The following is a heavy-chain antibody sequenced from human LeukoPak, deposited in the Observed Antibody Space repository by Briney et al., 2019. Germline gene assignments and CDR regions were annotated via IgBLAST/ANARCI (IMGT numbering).Heavy chain of an antibody. CDR3: ARLGHCSGGGSCHHDY. J-gene: IGHJ4*02. Sequence: SETLSLTCTVSGGSINNYYWTWIRQPPGKGLEWIGYIYYTGSTIYNPSLSSRVTISADTSRNQFSLKLNSVTAADTAVYYCARLGHCSGGGSCHHDYWGQGTLVTVSS. V-gene: IGHV4-59*08. CDR2: IYYTGST. D-gene: IGHD2-15*01. CDR1: GGSINNYY.